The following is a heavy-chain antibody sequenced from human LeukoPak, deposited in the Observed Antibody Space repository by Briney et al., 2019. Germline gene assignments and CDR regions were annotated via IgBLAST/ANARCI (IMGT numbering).Heavy chain of an antibody. CDR1: GFTFTTYW. D-gene: IGHD6-13*01. CDR3: ARWGTYSSSWLGAFDI. J-gene: IGHJ3*02. V-gene: IGHV3-7*05. CDR2: IKQDGSEK. Sequence: PGGSLRLSCAASGFTFTTYWMSWVRQAPGKGLEWVANIKQDGSEKYYVDSVKGRFTISRDNAKNSLYLQMNSLRAEDTAMYYCARWGTYSSSWLGAFDIWGQETMVTVSS.